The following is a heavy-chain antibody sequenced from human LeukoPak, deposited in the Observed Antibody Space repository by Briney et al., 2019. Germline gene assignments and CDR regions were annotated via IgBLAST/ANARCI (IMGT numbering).Heavy chain of an antibody. J-gene: IGHJ4*02. Sequence: ASVKVSCKVSGYTLTELSMHWVRQAPGKGLEWMGGFDPEDGETIYAQKFQGRVTMTEDTSTDTAYMELSSLRSEDTAVYYCATRITMVRGVIRDYWGQGTLVTVSS. D-gene: IGHD3-10*01. CDR1: GYTLTELS. V-gene: IGHV1-24*01. CDR2: FDPEDGET. CDR3: ATRITMVRGVIRDY.